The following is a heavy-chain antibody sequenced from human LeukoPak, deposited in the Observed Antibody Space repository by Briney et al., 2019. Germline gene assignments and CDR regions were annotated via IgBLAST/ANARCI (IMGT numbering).Heavy chain of an antibody. D-gene: IGHD4/OR15-4a*01. J-gene: IGHJ4*02. V-gene: IGHV3-43*01. CDR1: GFTFDDYT. CDR3: ATSPTIKGGFDS. Sequence: GGSLRLSCAASGFTFDDYTMHWVRQAPGKGLEWVSLISWDGGSTYYADSVKGRFTISRDVAKNTLYLQMNSLRAEDTAVYYCATSPTIKGGFDSWGQGTLVTASS. CDR2: ISWDGGST.